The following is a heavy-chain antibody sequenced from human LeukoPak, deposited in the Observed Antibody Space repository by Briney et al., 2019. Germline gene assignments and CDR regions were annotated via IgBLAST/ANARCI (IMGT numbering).Heavy chain of an antibody. CDR1: GYMFTAYQ. J-gene: IGHJ3*01. CDR3: ARLSMVAVVIENAFDL. CDR2: VNPNSGDT. Sequence: ASVKGSCKASGYMFTAYQMHWVRQAPGQGLEWMGWVNPNSGDTKYAQGYQDRVTLTGDTSINTAYMELSRLRSDDTAVYFCARLSMVAVVIENAFDLWGQGTMVIVSS. D-gene: IGHD3-22*01. V-gene: IGHV1-2*02.